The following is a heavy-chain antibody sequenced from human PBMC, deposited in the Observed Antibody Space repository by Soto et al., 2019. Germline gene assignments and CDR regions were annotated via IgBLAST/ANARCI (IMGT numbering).Heavy chain of an antibody. J-gene: IGHJ4*02. CDR3: ARGSGIVALPGELEDVKYDY. V-gene: IGHV4-34*01. Sequence: QVQLQQWGAGLVKPSETLSLSCAVYGQSFSGHSWAWIRQPPGKGLEWIGEINESGNTYYNPSLKSRVTISTDTSNNQFSRKLSSVSAADTAAYFCARGSGIVALPGELEDVKYDYWGQGTLVNVSS. CDR2: INESGNT. CDR1: GQSFSGHS. D-gene: IGHD1-1*01.